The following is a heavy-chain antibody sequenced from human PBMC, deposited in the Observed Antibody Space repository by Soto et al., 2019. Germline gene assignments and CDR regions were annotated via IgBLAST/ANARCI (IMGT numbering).Heavy chain of an antibody. CDR3: ARSGRGSGRRPFDS. V-gene: IGHV1-2*04. D-gene: IGHD3-10*01. CDR1: GYTFTGYY. Sequence: QVQVVQSGAEVKKPGASVKVSCKAPGYTFTGYYMHWVGQAPGQGLEWMGWINHNSGGTNYAQKFQGWLTMTRDTSISTAYMELGRLRSDDTAVYYCARSGRGSGRRPFDSGGQGTMVTVSS. J-gene: IGHJ4*02. CDR2: INHNSGGT.